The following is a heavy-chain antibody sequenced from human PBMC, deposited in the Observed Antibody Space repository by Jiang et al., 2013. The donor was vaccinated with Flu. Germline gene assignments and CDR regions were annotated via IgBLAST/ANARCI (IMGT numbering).Heavy chain of an antibody. CDR1: GFTFSSYW. J-gene: IGHJ6*04. CDR3: ARDKFYGDLYYYYGMDV. D-gene: IGHD4-17*01. V-gene: IGHV3-7*03. Sequence: GLVQPGGSLRLSCAASGFTFSSYWMSWVRQAPGKGLEWVANIKQDGSEKYYVDSVKGRFTISRDNAKNSLYLQMNSLRAEDTAVYYCARDKFYGDLYYYYGMDVWGKGTTVTVSS. CDR2: IKQDGSEK.